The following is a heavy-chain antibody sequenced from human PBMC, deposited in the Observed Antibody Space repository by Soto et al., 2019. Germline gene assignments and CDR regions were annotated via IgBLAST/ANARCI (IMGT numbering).Heavy chain of an antibody. CDR3: ARDTTDSSGYYFEPFDY. CDR1: GFTFSSYS. V-gene: IGHV3-21*01. CDR2: ISSSSSYI. Sequence: GSLRLSCAASGFTFSSYSMNWVRQAPGKGLEWVSSISSSSSYIYYADSVKGRFTISRDNARNSLYLQMNSLRAEDTAVYYCARDTTDSSGYYFEPFDYWGQGTLVTVSS. D-gene: IGHD3-22*01. J-gene: IGHJ4*02.